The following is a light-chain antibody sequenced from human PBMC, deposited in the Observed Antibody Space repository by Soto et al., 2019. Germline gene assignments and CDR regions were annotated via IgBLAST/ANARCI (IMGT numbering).Light chain of an antibody. CDR2: EVT. J-gene: IGLJ3*02. CDR3: SSYTSSSTSWV. Sequence: QSALTQPASVSGSPGQSITISCTGTSSDVGGYNYVSWCQQHPGKAPKLMIYEVTNRPSGVSNRFSGSKSGNTASLTISGLQAEDEADYYCSSYTSSSTSWVFGGGTKLTVL. V-gene: IGLV2-14*01. CDR1: SSDVGGYNY.